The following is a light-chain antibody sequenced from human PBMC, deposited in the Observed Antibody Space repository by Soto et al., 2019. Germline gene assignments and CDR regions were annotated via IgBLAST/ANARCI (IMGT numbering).Light chain of an antibody. V-gene: IGLV2-23*02. CDR1: SSDVGSYDL. CDR2: DVT. J-gene: IGLJ1*01. Sequence: QSVLTQPASLSGSPGQAITISCTGTSSDVGSYDLVSWYQQHPGKAPKLMIYDVTKRPSGVSNRFSGSKSGNTASLTISGLQAEDEADYYCCSYAGSDTYVFGTGTKVTVL. CDR3: CSYAGSDTYV.